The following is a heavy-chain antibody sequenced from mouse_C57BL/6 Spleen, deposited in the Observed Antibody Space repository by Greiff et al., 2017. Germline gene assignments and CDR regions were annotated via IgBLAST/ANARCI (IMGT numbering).Heavy chain of an antibody. CDR2: IDPSDSYT. CDR3: ARGRGKYYGSSPFFDC. Sequence: QVQLQQPGAELVKPGASVKLSCKASGYTFTSYWMQWVKQRPGQGLEWIGEIDPSDSYTNYNQKFKGKATLTVDTSSSTAYMQLSSLTSEDSAVYYCARGRGKYYGSSPFFDCWGQGTTLTVSS. D-gene: IGHD1-1*01. J-gene: IGHJ2*01. V-gene: IGHV1-50*01. CDR1: GYTFTSYW.